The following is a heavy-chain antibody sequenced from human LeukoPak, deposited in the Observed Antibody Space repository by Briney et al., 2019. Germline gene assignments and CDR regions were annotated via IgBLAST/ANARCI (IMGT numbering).Heavy chain of an antibody. Sequence: GGSLRLSCAASGFTFSSYAMSWVRQAPGKGLEWVSAISGSGGNTYYADSVKGRFTISRDNSKNTLYLQMNSLRAEDTAVYYCAKAPYCSSTSCQNFDYWGQGTLVTVSS. CDR2: ISGSGGNT. D-gene: IGHD2-2*01. CDR3: AKAPYCSSTSCQNFDY. CDR1: GFTFSSYA. V-gene: IGHV3-23*01. J-gene: IGHJ4*02.